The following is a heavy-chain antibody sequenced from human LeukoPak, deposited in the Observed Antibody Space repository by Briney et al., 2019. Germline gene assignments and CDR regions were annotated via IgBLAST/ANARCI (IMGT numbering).Heavy chain of an antibody. D-gene: IGHD3-10*01. V-gene: IGHV4-39*01. CDR1: GGSISSSSYY. CDR3: ARHKSPMVRGVIIPGCFDY. CDR2: IYYSGST. J-gene: IGHJ4*02. Sequence: SETLSLTCTVSGGSISSSSYYWGWIRQPPGKGLEWIGSIYYSGSTYYNPSLKSRVTISVDTSKNQFSLKLSSVTAADTAVYYCARHKSPMVRGVIIPGCFDYWGQGTLVTVSS.